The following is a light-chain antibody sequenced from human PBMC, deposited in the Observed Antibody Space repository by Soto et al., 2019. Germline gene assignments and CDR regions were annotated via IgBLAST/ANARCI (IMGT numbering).Light chain of an antibody. CDR2: EGT. J-gene: IGLJ2*01. Sequence: QSALTQPASVSGSPGQSITISCTGTTSDIADFNLVSWYQQHPGKAPKLIISEGTKRPSGVSGRFSGSNSGTTASLTISGLQAEDGADYYCCSYAGDSTFVVFGGGTKLTVL. CDR1: TSDIADFNL. V-gene: IGLV2-23*03. CDR3: CSYAGDSTFVV.